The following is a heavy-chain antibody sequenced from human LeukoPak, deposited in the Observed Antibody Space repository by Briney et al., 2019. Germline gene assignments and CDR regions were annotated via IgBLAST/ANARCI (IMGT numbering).Heavy chain of an antibody. Sequence: GASVTVSCKASRYTFTNYTIHWVRQAPGQRLEWMGRINPNSGGTNYAQKFQGRVTMTRDTSISTAYMELSRLRSDDTAVYYCARVVGATFDYWGQGTLVTVSS. CDR3: ARVVGATFDY. D-gene: IGHD1-26*01. J-gene: IGHJ4*02. CDR2: INPNSGGT. V-gene: IGHV1-2*06. CDR1: RYTFTNYT.